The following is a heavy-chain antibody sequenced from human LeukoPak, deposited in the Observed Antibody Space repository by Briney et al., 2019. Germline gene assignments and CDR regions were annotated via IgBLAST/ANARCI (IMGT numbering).Heavy chain of an antibody. CDR3: ARESTSWYFDL. CDR2: IYSGGST. Sequence: GGSLRLSCAASGFTFSSYWMHWVRQVPGKGLEWVSVIYSGGSTYYADSVKGRFTISRDNSKNTLYLQMNSLRAEDTAVYYCARESTSWYFDLWGRGTLVTVSS. J-gene: IGHJ2*01. V-gene: IGHV3-53*01. CDR1: GFTFSSYW. D-gene: IGHD2-2*01.